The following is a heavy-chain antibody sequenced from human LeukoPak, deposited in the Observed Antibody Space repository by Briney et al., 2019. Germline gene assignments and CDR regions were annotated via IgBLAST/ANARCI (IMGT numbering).Heavy chain of an antibody. D-gene: IGHD1-26*01. J-gene: IGHJ5*02. V-gene: IGHV3-21*01. CDR2: ISSSSTYM. Sequence: PGGSLRLSCAASGFTFTTYSINWVRQAPGKGLEWVSSISSSSTYMYYADSVKGRFTISRDNAKNSLSLQMNSLRAEDTAVYYCARSGGTYGWFDPWGQGTLVTVSS. CDR3: ARSGGTYGWFDP. CDR1: GFTFTTYS.